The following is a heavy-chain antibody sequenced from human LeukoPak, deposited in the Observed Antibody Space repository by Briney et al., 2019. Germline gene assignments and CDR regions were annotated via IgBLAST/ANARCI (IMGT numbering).Heavy chain of an antibody. V-gene: IGHV3-7*01. CDR2: INQDVSRI. D-gene: IGHD2-8*01. CDR3: ARLKDDVTKFDY. CDR1: GFSFSRYW. J-gene: IGHJ4*02. Sequence: GGSLRLSCAGSGFSFSRYWTAWVRQAPGKGLEGVASINQDVSRIHYVDSVKGRFTISRDNAKSSLFLQMTSLRVEDTAVYYCARLKDDVTKFDYWGQGTLVTVSS.